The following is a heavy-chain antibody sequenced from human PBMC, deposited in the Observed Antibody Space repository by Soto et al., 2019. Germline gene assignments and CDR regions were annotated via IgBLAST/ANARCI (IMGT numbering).Heavy chain of an antibody. CDR3: AHKGGGDRILDY. CDR2: IYWDDAK. V-gene: IGHV2-5*02. J-gene: IGHJ4*02. CDR1: GFSLSASGVG. D-gene: IGHD3-16*01. Sequence: QITLKESGPTLVKPTQTLTLTCTFSGFSLSASGVGVGWIRQPPGKALEWLAIIYWDDAKHYSPSLKSSLTITKDPPKNLGVLTMTNMDPVDTATYYCAHKGGGDRILDYWGQGTLVTVSS.